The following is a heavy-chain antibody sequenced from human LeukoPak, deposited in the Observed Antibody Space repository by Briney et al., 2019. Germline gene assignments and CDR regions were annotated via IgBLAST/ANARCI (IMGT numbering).Heavy chain of an antibody. Sequence: GGSLRLSCAASGFTFSDYYMSWIRQAPGKGLEWVSYISSSGSTIYYADSVKGRFTTSRDNAKNSLYLQMNSLRAEDTAVYYCAPRIAAAANHYWGQGTLVTVSS. CDR3: APRIAAAANHY. J-gene: IGHJ4*02. CDR1: GFTFSDYY. V-gene: IGHV3-11*04. D-gene: IGHD6-13*01. CDR2: ISSSGSTI.